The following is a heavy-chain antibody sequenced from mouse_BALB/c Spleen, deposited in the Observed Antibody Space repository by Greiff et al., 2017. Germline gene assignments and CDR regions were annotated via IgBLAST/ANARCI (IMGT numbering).Heavy chain of an antibody. CDR3: ARYGSIAMDY. D-gene: IGHD1-1*01. CDR2: ISSGSSTI. V-gene: IGHV5-17*02. Sequence: DVKLVESGGGLVQPGGSRKLSCAASGFTFSSFGMHWVRQAPEKGLEWVAYISSGSSTIYYSDTVKGRFTISRDNPKNTLFLQMTSLRSEDTAMYYCARYGSIAMDYWGQGTSVTVSS. J-gene: IGHJ4*01. CDR1: GFTFSSFG.